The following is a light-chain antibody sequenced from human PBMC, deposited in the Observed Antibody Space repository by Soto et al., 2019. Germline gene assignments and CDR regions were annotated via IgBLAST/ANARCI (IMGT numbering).Light chain of an antibody. Sequence: EILMTQSPDTLSLSPGEISTLSCRASQSVSIDLAWYQQTPGQAPRLLIYGASTRATGVPPTFSGSASGTEFTLTISSLQSEDFTVYYCQQYNKWPLTFGQGTKVDIK. J-gene: IGKJ1*01. CDR3: QQYNKWPLT. V-gene: IGKV3-15*01. CDR1: QSVSID. CDR2: GAS.